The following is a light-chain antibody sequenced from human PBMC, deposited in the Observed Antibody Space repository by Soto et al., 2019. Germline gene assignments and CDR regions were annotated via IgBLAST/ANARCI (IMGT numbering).Light chain of an antibody. CDR1: QSVSSN. CDR2: GAS. Sequence: IVLTQSPATLSVSPGERATLSCRASQSVSSNLAWYQQKPGQAPRLLISGASTRATGVPARFSGSGSGTEFTLTITSLQSEDFGVYYCHQYGSSPLTFGGGTRLEIK. V-gene: IGKV3D-15*01. J-gene: IGKJ4*01. CDR3: HQYGSSPLT.